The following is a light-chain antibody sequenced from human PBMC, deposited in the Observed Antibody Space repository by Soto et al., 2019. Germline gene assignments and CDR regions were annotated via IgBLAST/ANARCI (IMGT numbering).Light chain of an antibody. V-gene: IGKV3-15*01. J-gene: IGKJ2*01. Sequence: ETVLTQSPGTLSLSPGERATLFCRASQSVSNNYLAWYQQKPGQAPRLLIYGASTRATGIPARFSGSGSGTEFTLTISSLQSEDFAVYYCQQYNNWPPITFGQGTKLEIK. CDR3: QQYNNWPPIT. CDR1: QSVSNNY. CDR2: GAS.